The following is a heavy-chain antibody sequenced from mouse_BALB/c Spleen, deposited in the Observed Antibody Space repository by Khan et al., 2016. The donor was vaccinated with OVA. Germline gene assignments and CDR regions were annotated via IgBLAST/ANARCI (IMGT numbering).Heavy chain of an antibody. CDR1: GFSLTNYG. CDR3: ARQVYPGYFDV. D-gene: IGHD2-1*01. Sequence: VQLQESGPGPVAPSQSLSITCTISGFSLTNYGVHWVRQPSGKGLEWLVVIWSDGRTSYNSALTSRLSISKDNSKSQVFLKVNSLQTDDTAIYXCARQVYPGYFDVWGAGTTVTVSS. CDR2: IWSDGRT. J-gene: IGHJ1*01. V-gene: IGHV2-6-1*01.